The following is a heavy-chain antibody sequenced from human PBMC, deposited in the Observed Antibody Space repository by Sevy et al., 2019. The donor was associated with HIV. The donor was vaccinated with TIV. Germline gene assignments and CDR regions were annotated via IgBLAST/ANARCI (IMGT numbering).Heavy chain of an antibody. CDR2: IYYSGST. CDR3: ARHNKHYDFWSDLNWFDP. V-gene: IGHV4-59*08. CDR1: DGSISSYY. D-gene: IGHD3-3*01. J-gene: IGHJ5*02. Sequence: SETLSLTCTVSDGSISSYYWSWIRQPPGKGLEWIAYIYYSGSTNYNPSLKSQVTISVDTSKNQFSLKLSSVTAADTAVYYCARHNKHYDFWSDLNWFDPWGQGTLVTVSS.